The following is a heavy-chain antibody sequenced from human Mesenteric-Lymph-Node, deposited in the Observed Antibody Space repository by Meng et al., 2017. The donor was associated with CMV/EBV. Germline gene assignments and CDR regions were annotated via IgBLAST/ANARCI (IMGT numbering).Heavy chain of an antibody. CDR3: ARVAYDSWYFDL. V-gene: IGHV4-38-2*02. Sequence: SETLSLTCTVSGYSISSGYYWGWIRQPPGKGLEWIGSIYHSGSTYYNPSLKSRVTISVDTSKNQFSLKLSSVTAADTAVYYCARVAYDSWYFDLWGRGTLVTVSS. D-gene: IGHD5-12*01. J-gene: IGHJ2*01. CDR1: GYSISSGYY. CDR2: IYHSGST.